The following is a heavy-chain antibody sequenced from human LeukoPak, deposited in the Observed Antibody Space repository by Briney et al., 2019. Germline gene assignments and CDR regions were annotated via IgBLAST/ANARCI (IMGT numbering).Heavy chain of an antibody. CDR1: GYTFTSYD. J-gene: IGHJ6*02. Sequence: ASVKVSCKASGYTFTSYDINWVRQATGRGLEWMGWMNPNSGNTGYAQKFQGRVTMTRNTSISTAYMELSSLRSEDTAVYYCARTDADGDPYGMDVWGQGTTVTASS. CDR2: MNPNSGNT. D-gene: IGHD4-17*01. V-gene: IGHV1-8*01. CDR3: ARTDADGDPYGMDV.